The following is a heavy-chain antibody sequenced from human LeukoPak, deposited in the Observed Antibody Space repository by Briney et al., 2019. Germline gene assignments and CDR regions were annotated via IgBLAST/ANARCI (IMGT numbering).Heavy chain of an antibody. CDR1: GFTFSSYA. J-gene: IGHJ4*02. CDR3: ASPLDGYDFWSGYPPLDY. CDR2: ISYDGSNK. D-gene: IGHD3-3*01. Sequence: GGSLRLSCAASGFTFSSYAMHWVRQAPGKGLEWVAVISYDGSNKYHADSVKGRFTISRDNSKNTLYLQMNSLRAEDTAVYYCASPLDGYDFWSGYPPLDYWGQGTLVTVSS. V-gene: IGHV3-30-3*01.